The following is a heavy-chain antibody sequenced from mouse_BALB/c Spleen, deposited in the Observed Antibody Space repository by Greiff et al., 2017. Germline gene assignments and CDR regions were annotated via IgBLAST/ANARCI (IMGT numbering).Heavy chain of an antibody. J-gene: IGHJ3*01. CDR3: ARDLDDYDGAWFAY. Sequence: EVMLVESGGGLVKPGGSLKLSCAASGFTFSDYYMYWVRQTPEKRLEWVATISDGGSYTYYPDSVKGRFTISRDNAKNNLYLQMSSLKSEDTAMYYCARDLDDYDGAWFAYWGQGTLVTVSA. V-gene: IGHV5-4*02. CDR2: ISDGGSYT. CDR1: GFTFSDYY. D-gene: IGHD2-4*01.